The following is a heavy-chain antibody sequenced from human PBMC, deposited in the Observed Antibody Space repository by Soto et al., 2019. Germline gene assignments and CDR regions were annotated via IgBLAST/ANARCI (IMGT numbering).Heavy chain of an antibody. CDR3: AKGFGGDYVWGSYPDAFDI. CDR2: ISGSGGSP. CDR1: GFTFSSYV. J-gene: IGHJ3*02. V-gene: IGHV3-23*01. D-gene: IGHD3-16*01. Sequence: GGSLRLSCAASGFTFSSYVMSWVRQAPGKGLEWVSTISGSGGSPYYADSVNGRFTISRDNSKNTLYLQMNSLRAEDTAVYYCAKGFGGDYVWGSYPDAFDIWGQGTMVTVSS.